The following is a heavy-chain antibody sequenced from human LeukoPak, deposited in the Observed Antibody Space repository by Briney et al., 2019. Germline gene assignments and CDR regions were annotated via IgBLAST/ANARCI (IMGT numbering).Heavy chain of an antibody. CDR3: ARHYQRTGLFDY. V-gene: IGHV4-38-2*01. CDR1: GYSISSGSY. CDR2: ICHGGST. Sequence: PSETLSLTCAVSGYSISSGSYWGWIRQPPGKGLEWFGSICHGGSTYYTPSLKSRVTISVDTTKNQFSLKLSSVTAADTAVYYCARHYQRTGLFDYWGQGTLVTVSS. J-gene: IGHJ4*02. D-gene: IGHD2-2*01.